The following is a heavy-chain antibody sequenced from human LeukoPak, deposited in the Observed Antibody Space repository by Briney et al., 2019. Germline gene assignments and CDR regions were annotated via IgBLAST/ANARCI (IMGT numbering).Heavy chain of an antibody. CDR3: ARGAAAAFPFDY. Sequence: ASVKVSCKASGYTFTGYYMHWVRQAPGEGLEWMGWINPNSGGTNYAQKFQGRVTMTRDTSISTAYMELSRLRSDDTAVYYCARGAAAAFPFDYWGRGTLVTVSS. J-gene: IGHJ4*02. D-gene: IGHD6-13*01. V-gene: IGHV1-2*02. CDR2: INPNSGGT. CDR1: GYTFTGYY.